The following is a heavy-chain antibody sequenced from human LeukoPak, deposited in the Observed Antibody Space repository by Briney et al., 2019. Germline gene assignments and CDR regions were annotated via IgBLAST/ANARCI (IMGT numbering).Heavy chain of an antibody. J-gene: IGHJ6*04. Sequence: PGGSLRLSCAASGFTFSSYGMHWVRQAPGKGLEWVAVIWYDGSNKYYADSVKGRFTISRDNSKNTLYLQMNSLRAEDTAVYYCARGDLWFGDEGGYYYGMDVWGKGTTVTVSS. CDR2: IWYDGSNK. V-gene: IGHV3-33*01. CDR1: GFTFSSYG. D-gene: IGHD3-10*01. CDR3: ARGDLWFGDEGGYYYGMDV.